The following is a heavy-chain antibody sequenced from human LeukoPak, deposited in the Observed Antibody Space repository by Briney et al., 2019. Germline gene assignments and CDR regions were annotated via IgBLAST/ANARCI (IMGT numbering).Heavy chain of an antibody. D-gene: IGHD5-12*01. J-gene: IGHJ4*02. V-gene: IGHV1-2*02. CDR1: GYTFTGYY. CDR2: INPNSGGT. CDR3: ARDPGNSGYDSIDY. Sequence: GASVKVSCKASGYTFTGYYMHWVRQAPGQGLEWMGWINPNSGGTNYAQKFQGRGTMTRDTSISTAYMELSRLRSDDTAVYYCARDPGNSGYDSIDYWGQGALVTVSS.